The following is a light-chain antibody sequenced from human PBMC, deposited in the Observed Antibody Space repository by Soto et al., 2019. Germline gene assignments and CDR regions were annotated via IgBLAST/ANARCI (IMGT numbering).Light chain of an antibody. CDR3: QSYDTSLSGWV. CDR1: SSNIGARYD. J-gene: IGLJ3*02. V-gene: IGLV1-40*01. CDR2: ANN. Sequence: QSVLTQPSSVSGAPGQWVTISCTGSSSNIGARYDVHWYQHLPGAAPKLLIYANNNRPSGVPDRFSGSKSGTSASLAITGLHAEDEADYYCQSYDTSLSGWVFGGGTKLTVL.